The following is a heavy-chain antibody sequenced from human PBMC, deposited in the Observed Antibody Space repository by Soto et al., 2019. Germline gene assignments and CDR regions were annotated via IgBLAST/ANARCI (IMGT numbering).Heavy chain of an antibody. D-gene: IGHD3-9*01. CDR2: ISSIGST. Sequence: QVQLQESGPGLVKPSQTLSLTCTVSGGSISSGDYFWGWLRQSPGKGLEWIGYISSIGSTYSNPSLKSRVSVSRDTSKNQFSLKLSSVTTTDTAVYYCARGLVIRPYYYHGMDVWGQGTTVTVSS. CDR1: GGSISSGDYF. V-gene: IGHV4-30-4*01. J-gene: IGHJ6*02. CDR3: ARGLVIRPYYYHGMDV.